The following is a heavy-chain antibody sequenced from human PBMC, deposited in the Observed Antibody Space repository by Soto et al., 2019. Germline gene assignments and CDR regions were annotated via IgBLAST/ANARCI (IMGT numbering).Heavy chain of an antibody. D-gene: IGHD3-22*01. J-gene: IGHJ4*02. V-gene: IGHV1-3*01. CDR1: GYTFTSYA. CDR3: ASPCDYYDSSGFCY. CDR2: INAGNGNT. Sequence: ASVKVSCKASGYTFTSYAMHWVRQAPLQRLEWMGCINAGNGNTKYSQKFQGRVTITRDTFASTAYMQPSSLRSEDTAVYYCASPCDYYDSSGFCYWAQGAIVTLSS.